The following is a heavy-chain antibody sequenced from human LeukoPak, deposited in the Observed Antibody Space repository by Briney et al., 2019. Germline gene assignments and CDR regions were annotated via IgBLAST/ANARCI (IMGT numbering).Heavy chain of an antibody. Sequence: ASVKVSCKASGYTFTGYYMHWVRQAPGQGLEWMGWINPNSGGTNYAQKFQGRVTMTRDTSISTAYMELSRLRSDDTAVYYCARASDYHDSSGYYYYFDYWGQGTLVTVSS. V-gene: IGHV1-2*02. D-gene: IGHD3-22*01. J-gene: IGHJ4*02. CDR3: ARASDYHDSSGYYYYFDY. CDR1: GYTFTGYY. CDR2: INPNSGGT.